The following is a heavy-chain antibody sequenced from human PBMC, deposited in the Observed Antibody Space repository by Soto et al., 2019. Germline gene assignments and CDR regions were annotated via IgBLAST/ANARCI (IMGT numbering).Heavy chain of an antibody. V-gene: IGHV1-24*01. CDR1: FYRHAEIS. D-gene: IGHD4-17*01. CDR3: ASYGGHRDLHSFPTRRSSDL. J-gene: IGHJ2*01. CDR2: FDPEDGET. Sequence: AAVMPSSKDPFYRHAEISMQSRLPASGKGLEWMGGFDPEDGETIYAQKFQGRVTMTEDTSTDTAYMELSSLRSEDTAVYYCASYGGHRDLHSFPTRRSSDL.